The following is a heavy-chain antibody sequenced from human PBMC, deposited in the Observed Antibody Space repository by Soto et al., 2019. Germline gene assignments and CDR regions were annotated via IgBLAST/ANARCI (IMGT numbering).Heavy chain of an antibody. V-gene: IGHV1-8*01. CDR2: MKPNSGNT. Sequence: ASVKVSCKASGYTFTSYDINWVRQATGQGLEWMGWMKPNSGNTGYAQKFQGRVTMTRNTSISTAYMELSSLISEDTAVYYCAKADWGLATFDYWGQGTLVTVSS. D-gene: IGHD3-16*01. CDR1: GYTFTSYD. J-gene: IGHJ4*02. CDR3: AKADWGLATFDY.